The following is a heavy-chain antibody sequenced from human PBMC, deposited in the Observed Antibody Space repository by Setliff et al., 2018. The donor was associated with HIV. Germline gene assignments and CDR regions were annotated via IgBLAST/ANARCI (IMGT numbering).Heavy chain of an antibody. D-gene: IGHD3-10*01. J-gene: IGHJ4*02. CDR1: GGSISDYS. V-gene: IGHV4-4*07. CDR2: IYTSGST. Sequence: SETLSLTCTVSGGSISDYSWSWIRQPAGKGLEWIGGIYTSGSTNYNPSLRSGVTMSVDTSKNQFSLKLSSVTAADTAVYYCARGVRGVIIDWYYFDYWGQGTLVTVSS. CDR3: ARGVRGVIIDWYYFDY.